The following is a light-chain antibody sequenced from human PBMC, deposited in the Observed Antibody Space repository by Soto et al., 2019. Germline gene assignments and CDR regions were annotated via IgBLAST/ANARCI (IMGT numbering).Light chain of an antibody. CDR1: QSVSNNY. CDR2: GSS. V-gene: IGKV3-20*01. J-gene: IGKJ2*01. CDR3: QQYGSSPPYT. Sequence: EVVLTQSPGTLSLSPGERATLSCRASQSVSNNYLAWYQQRPGQAPRLLIFGSSDRATGIPDRFSSSGSGTDFTLTISRLEPEDFAVYYCQQYGSSPPYTFGQGTKLEIQ.